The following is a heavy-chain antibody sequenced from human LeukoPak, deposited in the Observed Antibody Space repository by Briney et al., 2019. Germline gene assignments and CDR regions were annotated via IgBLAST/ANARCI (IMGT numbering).Heavy chain of an antibody. CDR1: GFTFSSYE. CDR2: ISSSGRTI. Sequence: GGSLRLSCAASGFTFSSYEMNWVRQAPGKGLEWVSYISSSGRTIYYADSVKGRFTISTDNSKNTLYLQMNSLRAEDTAVYYCARVSPNTVTTLQYFDYWGQGTLVTVSS. D-gene: IGHD4-17*01. J-gene: IGHJ4*02. CDR3: ARVSPNTVTTLQYFDY. V-gene: IGHV3-48*03.